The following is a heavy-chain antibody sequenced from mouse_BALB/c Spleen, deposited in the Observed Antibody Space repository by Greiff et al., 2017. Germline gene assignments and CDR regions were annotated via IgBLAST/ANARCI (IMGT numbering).Heavy chain of an antibody. J-gene: IGHJ1*01. Sequence: QVQLQQPGAELVKPGASVKLSCKASGYTFTSYWMHWVKQRPGQGLEWIGEINPSNGRTNYNEKFKSKATLTVDKSSSTAYMQLSSLTSEDSAVYYCARKRTYYGYWYFDVWGAGTTVTVSS. V-gene: IGHV1S81*02. CDR1: GYTFTSYW. CDR2: INPSNGRT. D-gene: IGHD1-1*01. CDR3: ARKRTYYGYWYFDV.